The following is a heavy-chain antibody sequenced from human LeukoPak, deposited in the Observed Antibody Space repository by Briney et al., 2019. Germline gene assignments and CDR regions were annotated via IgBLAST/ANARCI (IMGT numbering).Heavy chain of an antibody. D-gene: IGHD3-3*01. V-gene: IGHV3-69-1*01. Sequence: GGSLRLSCAASTFRFSDYNMNWVRQAPGKGLEWVSYLGSDGDIYYADSVKGRFTISRDNVRNSLCLQMRSLRAEDTAIYYCARISTVFERIWGQGTLVTVSS. CDR1: TFRFSDYN. CDR2: LGSDGDI. CDR3: ARISTVFERI. J-gene: IGHJ4*02.